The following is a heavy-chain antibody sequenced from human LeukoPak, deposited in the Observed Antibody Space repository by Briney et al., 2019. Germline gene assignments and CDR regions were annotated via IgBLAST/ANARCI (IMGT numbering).Heavy chain of an antibody. V-gene: IGHV3-7*01. D-gene: IGHD5-12*01. Sequence: PGGSLRLSCAASGFTFSSYWMSWVRQAPGKGLEWVANIKQDGSEKYYVDSVKGRFTISRDNAKNSLYLQMNSLRGEDTAVYYCARPREYRGYDSSIDYWGQGTLVTVSS. CDR3: ARPREYRGYDSSIDY. CDR1: GFTFSSYW. CDR2: IKQDGSEK. J-gene: IGHJ4*02.